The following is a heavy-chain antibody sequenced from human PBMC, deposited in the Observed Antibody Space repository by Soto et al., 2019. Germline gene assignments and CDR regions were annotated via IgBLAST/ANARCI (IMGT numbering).Heavy chain of an antibody. CDR1: GYTFTGYY. CDR3: ARSKREYCSSTSCYPDY. V-gene: IGHV1-2*04. D-gene: IGHD2-2*01. Sequence: ASVKVSCTACGYTFTGYYMHWVRQAPGQGLEWMGWINPNSGGTNYAQKFQGWVTMTRDTSISTAYMELSRLRSDDTAVYYCARSKREYCSSTSCYPDYWGQGTLVTVSS. CDR2: INPNSGGT. J-gene: IGHJ4*02.